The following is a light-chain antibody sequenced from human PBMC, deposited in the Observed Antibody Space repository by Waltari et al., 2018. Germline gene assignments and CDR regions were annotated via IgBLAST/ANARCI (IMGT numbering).Light chain of an antibody. CDR3: QFYGSSPLT. J-gene: IGKJ4*01. CDR1: ESVDSHY. CDR2: DAS. V-gene: IGKV3D-20*01. Sequence: VMTQSPATLSLSPGERVTLSCGASESVDSHYIAWYQQRPGLAPRLLIYDASTRAPGIPGRFSGSGSDTDFILTISRLGPEDVAVYYCQFYGSSPLTFGGGTKVEIK.